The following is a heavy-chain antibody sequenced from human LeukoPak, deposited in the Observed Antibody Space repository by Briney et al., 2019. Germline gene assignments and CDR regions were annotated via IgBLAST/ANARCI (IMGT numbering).Heavy chain of an antibody. Sequence: PGGSLRLSCAASGFTFSSYWMSWVRQAPGKGLEWVANIKQDGSEKYYVDSVKGRFTISRDNAKNSLYLQMNSLRAEDTAVYYCARVPHYYGSGRVWFDPWGQGTLVTVSS. J-gene: IGHJ5*02. D-gene: IGHD3-10*01. CDR3: ARVPHYYGSGRVWFDP. CDR1: GFTFSSYW. CDR2: IKQDGSEK. V-gene: IGHV3-7*01.